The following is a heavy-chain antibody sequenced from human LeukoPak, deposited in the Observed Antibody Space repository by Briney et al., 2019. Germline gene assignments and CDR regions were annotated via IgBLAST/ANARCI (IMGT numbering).Heavy chain of an antibody. CDR3: SRQPRGRITGTAQYFDY. CDR2: ISLRGRT. V-gene: IGHV4-4*02. D-gene: IGHD1-20*01. J-gene: IGHJ4*02. Sequence: SETLSLTCGVSGGSITTTNFWSWVRQPPGGGLEWIGEISLRGRTQYNPPLKSRVNISIDESKNHLYLSLASVTAADTAVYYCSRQPRGRITGTAQYFDYWGQGTLVTVSS. CDR1: GGSITTTNF.